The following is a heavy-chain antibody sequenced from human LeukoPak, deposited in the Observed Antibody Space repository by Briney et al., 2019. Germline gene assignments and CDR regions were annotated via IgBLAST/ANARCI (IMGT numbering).Heavy chain of an antibody. CDR3: LQRGFDY. J-gene: IGHJ4*02. CDR2: INTDGSST. CDR1: GFTFSSYW. Sequence: GGSLRLSCAASGFTFSSYWMHWVRQAPGKGLVWVSRINTDGSSTSYADSVKGRFTISRDNAKNSLYLQMNSLRVEDTAVYYCLQRGFDYWGQGALVTVSS. V-gene: IGHV3-74*01. D-gene: IGHD3-16*01.